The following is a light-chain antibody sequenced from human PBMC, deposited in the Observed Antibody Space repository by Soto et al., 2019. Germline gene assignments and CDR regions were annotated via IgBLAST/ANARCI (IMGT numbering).Light chain of an antibody. J-gene: IGKJ5*01. CDR2: AAS. CDR3: QQLNSYPFT. CDR1: QGINND. Sequence: DIQLTQSPSFLSASVGDRVTITCRASQGINNDLAWFEQRSGKAPKLLIFAASTLESGIPSRFSGSGSGTEFTLTISSLQTEDFATYYCQQLNSYPFTFGQGTRLEIK. V-gene: IGKV1-9*01.